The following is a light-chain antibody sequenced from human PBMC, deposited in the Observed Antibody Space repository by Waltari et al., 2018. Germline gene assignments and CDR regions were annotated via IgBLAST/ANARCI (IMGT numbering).Light chain of an antibody. Sequence: DVVMTQSPLSLPVTLGQPASISCKSSQSLVHSDGKTYLNWFQQRPGQSPRRLIDKVSNRDAGVADRFSGSGSGTDFRLRISSVEAEDVGVYYCMQATLWPRAFGQGSKLEIK. CDR3: MQATLWPRA. CDR1: QSLVHSDGKTY. V-gene: IGKV2-30*02. J-gene: IGKJ2*01. CDR2: KVS.